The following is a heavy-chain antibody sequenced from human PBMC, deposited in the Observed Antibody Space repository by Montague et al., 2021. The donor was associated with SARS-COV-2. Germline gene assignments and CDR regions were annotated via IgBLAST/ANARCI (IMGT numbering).Heavy chain of an antibody. V-gene: IGHV4-39*07. CDR1: GGSISSSSYY. CDR2: IYHSGST. CDR3: ARERRYCSGGSCYSGWLDP. Sequence: SETLSLTCTVSGGSISSSSYYWGWIRQPPGKGLEWIGSIYHSGSTYYNPSLKSRVTISVDTSKNQFSLKLSSVTAADTAVYYCARERRYCSGGSCYSGWLDPWGQGTLVTVSS. J-gene: IGHJ5*02. D-gene: IGHD2-15*01.